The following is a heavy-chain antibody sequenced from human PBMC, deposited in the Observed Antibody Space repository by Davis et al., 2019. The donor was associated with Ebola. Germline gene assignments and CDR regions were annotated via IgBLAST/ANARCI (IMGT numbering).Heavy chain of an antibody. CDR1: GYTFTNYY. Sequence: ATSVKVSCKASGYTFTNYYMHWVRQAPGQGLEWMGIINPSGGSTSYAQKFQGRVTMTRDTSTSTVYIELSSLRAEDTAVYYCAREGFYFYGMDVWGQGTTVTVSS. CDR2: INPSGGST. J-gene: IGHJ6*02. CDR3: AREGFYFYGMDV. V-gene: IGHV1-46*01. D-gene: IGHD2/OR15-2a*01.